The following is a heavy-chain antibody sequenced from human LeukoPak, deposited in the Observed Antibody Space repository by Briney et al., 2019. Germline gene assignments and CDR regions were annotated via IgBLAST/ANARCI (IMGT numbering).Heavy chain of an antibody. J-gene: IGHJ4*02. D-gene: IGHD6-6*01. CDR3: VKDRSIAAPNNDFSDS. CDR1: GFTFSRFY. V-gene: IGHV3-64D*06. Sequence: GGSLRLSCSASGFTFSRFYLHWVRQAPGKGLEFVSHISSNGATTYYADSVKGRFTISRDNSKNTLYLQMSSLRADDTAVYYCVKDRSIAAPNNDFSDSWGQGALVTVSS. CDR2: ISSNGATT.